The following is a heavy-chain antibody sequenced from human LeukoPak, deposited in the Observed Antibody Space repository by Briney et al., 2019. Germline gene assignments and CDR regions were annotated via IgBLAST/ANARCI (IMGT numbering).Heavy chain of an antibody. CDR1: GGSISSYY. CDR2: IYYSGST. V-gene: IGHV4-59*12. D-gene: IGHD3-3*01. J-gene: IGHJ4*02. CDR3: AREGGFYRPLDY. Sequence: SETLSLTCTVSGGSISSYYWSWIRQSPGKGLEWIGYIYYSGSTNYNPSLKSRVTISVDTSKNQFSLKLTSVTAADTAVYYCAREGGFYRPLDYSGQGTLVTVSS.